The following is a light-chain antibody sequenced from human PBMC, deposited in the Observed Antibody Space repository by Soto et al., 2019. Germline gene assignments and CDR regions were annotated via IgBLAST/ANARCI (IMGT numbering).Light chain of an antibody. CDR1: QDISNY. V-gene: IGKV1-33*01. Sequence: DIQMTQSPSSLSASVGDRVTITCQASQDISNYLNWYQQKPGKAPKLLIYDASNLETGVPSRFSGRGSGTDFTFTISSLQPEAIATYYCQQYDNLPLTFGGGTKVEIK. CDR2: DAS. J-gene: IGKJ4*01. CDR3: QQYDNLPLT.